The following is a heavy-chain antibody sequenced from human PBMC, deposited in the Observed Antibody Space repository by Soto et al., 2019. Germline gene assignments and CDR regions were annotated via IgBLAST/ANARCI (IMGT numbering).Heavy chain of an antibody. CDR3: ARQWAGGSGSYPYYFDY. J-gene: IGHJ4*02. D-gene: IGHD3-10*01. Sequence: SETLSLTCTVSGGSISSSSYYWGWIRQPPGKGLEWIGSIYYSGSTYYNPSLKSPVTISVDTSKNQFSLRLASVTAADTAVYYCARQWAGGSGSYPYYFDYWGQGTLVTVSS. CDR2: IYYSGST. V-gene: IGHV4-39*01. CDR1: GGSISSSSYY.